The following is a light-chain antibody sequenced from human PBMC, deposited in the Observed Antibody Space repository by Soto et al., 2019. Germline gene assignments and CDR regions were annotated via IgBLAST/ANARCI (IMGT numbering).Light chain of an antibody. V-gene: IGLV2-8*01. CDR1: SSDVGGYNY. Sequence: QSALTQPPSASGSPGQSVTISCTGTSSDVGGYNYVSWYQQHPGRAPKLMISEVTKRPSGVPDRFSGSKSGNTASLTVSGLQAEDEGDYYCSSYAGSNSWLFGGGNKLTVL. J-gene: IGLJ3*02. CDR3: SSYAGSNSWL. CDR2: EVT.